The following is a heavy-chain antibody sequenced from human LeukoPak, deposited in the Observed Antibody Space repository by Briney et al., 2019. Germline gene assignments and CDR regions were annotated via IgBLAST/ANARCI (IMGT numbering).Heavy chain of an antibody. V-gene: IGHV1-46*01. J-gene: IGHJ6*02. CDR3: ARERVVVVPAAISVYYYYGMDV. Sequence: ASVKVSCKASGYTFTSYYMHWVRPAPGQGLEWMGIINPSGGSTSYAQKFQGRVTMTRDTSTSTVYMELSSLRSEDTAVYYCARERVVVVPAAISVYYYYGMDVWGQGTTVTVSS. D-gene: IGHD2-2*02. CDR1: GYTFTSYY. CDR2: INPSGGST.